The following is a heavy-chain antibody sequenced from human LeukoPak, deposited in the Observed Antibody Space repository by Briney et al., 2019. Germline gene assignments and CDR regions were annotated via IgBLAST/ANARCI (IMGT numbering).Heavy chain of an antibody. Sequence: PSETLSLTCTVSGGSMSSSIYHWGWIRQPPGKGLEWIGSINYSGSTHYNASLGSRVTISLDTSKNQFSLKLTSVTAADTAMYYCARSGNSGRAPGRHNRFDPWGQGALVTVSS. CDR1: GGSMSSSIYH. V-gene: IGHV4-39*01. CDR2: INYSGST. CDR3: ARSGNSGRAPGRHNRFDP. D-gene: IGHD3-10*01. J-gene: IGHJ5*02.